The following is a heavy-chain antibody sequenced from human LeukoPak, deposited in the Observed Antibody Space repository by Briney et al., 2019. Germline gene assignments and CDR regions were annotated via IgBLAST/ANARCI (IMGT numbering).Heavy chain of an antibody. V-gene: IGHV1-24*01. CDR1: GYTLTELS. J-gene: IGHJ4*02. Sequence: ASVKVSCKVSGYTLTELSMHWVRQAPGKGLEWMGGFDPEDGETIYAQKFQGRVTMTEDTSTDTAYMELSSLRSEDTGVYYCATPLRGYDPPYFDYWGQGTLVTVSS. CDR3: ATPLRGYDPPYFDY. CDR2: FDPEDGET. D-gene: IGHD5-12*01.